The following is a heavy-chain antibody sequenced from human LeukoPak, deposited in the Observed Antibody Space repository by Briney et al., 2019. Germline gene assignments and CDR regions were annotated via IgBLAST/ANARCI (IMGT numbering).Heavy chain of an antibody. D-gene: IGHD6-19*01. CDR2: IWYDGSGK. Sequence: GGSLRLSCAVSGFTFSSYAMHWVRQAPGKGLEWVAIIWYDGSGKYYADSVKGRFTISRDNSKSTLFLQMNSLRAEDSAIYYCARDGGPGYSSTWYDCWGQGTLVTVSS. CDR1: GFTFSSYA. V-gene: IGHV3-33*01. J-gene: IGHJ5*01. CDR3: ARDGGPGYSSTWYDC.